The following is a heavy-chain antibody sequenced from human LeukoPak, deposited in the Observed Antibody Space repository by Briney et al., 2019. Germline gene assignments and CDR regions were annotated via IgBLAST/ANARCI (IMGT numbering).Heavy chain of an antibody. D-gene: IGHD2-8*02. V-gene: IGHV3-30*02. CDR3: AKSPISTDGAFDI. Sequence: SRDNSKNTLYLQMNSLRAEDTAVYYCAKSPISTDGAFDIWGQGTMVTVSS. J-gene: IGHJ3*02.